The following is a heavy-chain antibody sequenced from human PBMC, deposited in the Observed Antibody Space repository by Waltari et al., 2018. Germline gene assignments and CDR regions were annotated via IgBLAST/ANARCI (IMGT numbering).Heavy chain of an antibody. CDR3: GRDPNGDYVGAFDF. V-gene: IGHV3-23*01. D-gene: IGHD4-17*01. Sequence: EVQLLESGGGLVQPGGSLRLSCAASGFIFSNYAMTWVRQAPGKGLEWVSSVIGSGRRTYYADSVKGRFTISRDNSKNTLYLQVDSLRAQDTAVYYCGRDPNGDYVGAFDFWGQGTMVTVSS. CDR1: GFIFSNYA. J-gene: IGHJ3*01. CDR2: VIGSGRRT.